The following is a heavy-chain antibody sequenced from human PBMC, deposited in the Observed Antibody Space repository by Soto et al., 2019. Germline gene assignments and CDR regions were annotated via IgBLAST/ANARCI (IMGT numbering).Heavy chain of an antibody. CDR3: ATGAGGPMTTVVTRDY. V-gene: IGHV3-30*03. D-gene: IGHD4-17*01. J-gene: IGHJ4*02. Sequence: QVQLVESGGGVVQPGRSLRLSCAASGFTFSNYGMHWVRQAPGKGLEWVAVISYDGSNKYYADSVKGRFTISRDNSKNTLYLRMNSLRAEDTAVYYCATGAGGPMTTVVTRDYWGQGTLVTVSS. CDR2: ISYDGSNK. CDR1: GFTFSNYG.